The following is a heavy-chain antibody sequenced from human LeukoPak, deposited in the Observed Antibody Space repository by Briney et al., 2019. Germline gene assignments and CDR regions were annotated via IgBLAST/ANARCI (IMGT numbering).Heavy chain of an antibody. D-gene: IGHD6-13*01. CDR3: ARIKSSSRYFDY. CDR1: GYSISSGYH. V-gene: IGHV4-38-2*02. Sequence: SETLSLTCTVSGYSISSGYHWGWIRQPPGKGLEWIGSIYHSGSTYYNPSLKSRVTISVDTSKNQFSLKLSSVTAADTAVYFCARIKSSSRYFDYWGQGTLVTVSS. J-gene: IGHJ4*02. CDR2: IYHSGST.